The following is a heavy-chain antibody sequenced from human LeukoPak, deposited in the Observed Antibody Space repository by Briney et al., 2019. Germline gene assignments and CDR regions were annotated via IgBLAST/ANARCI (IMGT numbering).Heavy chain of an antibody. Sequence: GGSQRLSCAASGFTFSSFAMSWVRQAPGKGLEWVSGISGRDGSTYYADSVKGRFTISRDNSKNTLYLQMNSLRAEDTAVYYCARAGNTRFDYWGQGTLVTVSS. V-gene: IGHV3-23*01. J-gene: IGHJ4*02. CDR1: GFTFSSFA. CDR2: ISGRDGST. CDR3: ARAGNTRFDY. D-gene: IGHD2/OR15-2a*01.